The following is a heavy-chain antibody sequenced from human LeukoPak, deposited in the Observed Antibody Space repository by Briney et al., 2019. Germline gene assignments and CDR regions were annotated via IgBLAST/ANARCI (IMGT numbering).Heavy chain of an antibody. CDR2: ISGRGDSA. Sequence: GGSLRLSCAVSGLNFKFYAMSWVRQAPGKGLEWVSGISGRGDSADYADSVKGRFTISRDNSKNTLYLQMNSLRAEDTAMYYCAKDLGYVAVDYWGQGTLVTVSS. CDR3: AKDLGYVAVDY. J-gene: IGHJ4*02. CDR1: GLNFKFYA. D-gene: IGHD1-1*01. V-gene: IGHV3-23*01.